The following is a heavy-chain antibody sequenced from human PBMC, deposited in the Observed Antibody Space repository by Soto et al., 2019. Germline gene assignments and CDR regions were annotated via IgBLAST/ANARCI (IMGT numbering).Heavy chain of an antibody. CDR2: MSWNSGNI. V-gene: IGHV3-9*01. J-gene: IGHJ4*02. D-gene: IGHD4-17*01. Sequence: GGSLRLSCVASGFGFGGYAMHWVRQGPGKGLEWVSGMSWNSGNIGYADSVKGRFTISRDNAKNSLYLQMNSLSAEDTALYYCARIDDYGDYVTDYWGQGALVTVSS. CDR3: ARIDDYGDYVTDY. CDR1: GFGFGGYA.